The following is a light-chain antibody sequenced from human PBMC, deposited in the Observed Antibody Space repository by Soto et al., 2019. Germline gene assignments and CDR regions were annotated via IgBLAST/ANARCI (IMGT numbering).Light chain of an antibody. J-gene: IGKJ5*01. CDR3: QQYNSWPIT. V-gene: IGKV3-15*01. CDR2: GAS. CDR1: QSVSSN. Sequence: DIVMTQSPATLSVSPGERATLSCRASQSVSSNLAWYQQKPGQAPRLLIYGASTRATDIPARFSGSGSGTEFPLTISSLQSEDFAVCYCQQYNSWPITFGQGTRLEIK.